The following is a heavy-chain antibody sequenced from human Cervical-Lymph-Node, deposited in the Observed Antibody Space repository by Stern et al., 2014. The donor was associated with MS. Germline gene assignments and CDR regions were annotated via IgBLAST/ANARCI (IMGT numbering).Heavy chain of an antibody. CDR3: ASSDVAASGTFDS. Sequence: DQLVESGAEVKKPGSSVKVACKASGGTLKSHTISWVRQAPGEGLEWMGGITPIFGTVNYAQKFQGRVTITADELTNTVHMEMSGLRSEDRAVYYCASSDVAASGTFDSWGQGTQVTVSS. J-gene: IGHJ4*02. CDR1: GGTLKSHT. V-gene: IGHV1-69*01. CDR2: ITPIFGTV. D-gene: IGHD6-13*01.